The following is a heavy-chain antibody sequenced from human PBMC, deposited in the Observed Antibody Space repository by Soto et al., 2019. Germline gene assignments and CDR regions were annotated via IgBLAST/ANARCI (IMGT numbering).Heavy chain of an antibody. CDR2: ISGSGGST. CDR1: GFTFSSYA. J-gene: IGHJ4*02. D-gene: IGHD3-3*01. Sequence: GGSLRLSCAASGFTFSSYAMSWVRQAPGKGLEWVSAISGSGGSTYYADSVKGRFTISRDNSKNTLYLQMNSLRAEDTAVYYCAKDDSLHYDFWSEPPHYFDYWGQGTLVTVSS. CDR3: AKDDSLHYDFWSEPPHYFDY. V-gene: IGHV3-23*01.